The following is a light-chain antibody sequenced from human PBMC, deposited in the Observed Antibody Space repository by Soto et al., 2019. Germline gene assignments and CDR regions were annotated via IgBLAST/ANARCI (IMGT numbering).Light chain of an antibody. CDR2: DAS. CDR3: QQYNSDSWT. V-gene: IGKV1-5*01. CDR1: QSISSW. J-gene: IGKJ1*01. Sequence: GDRVTITCRASQSISSWLAWYQQKPGKAPKLLIYDASSFESGVPSRFSGSGSGTEFTLTISSLQPDDFATYYCQQYNSDSWTFGQGTKVDIK.